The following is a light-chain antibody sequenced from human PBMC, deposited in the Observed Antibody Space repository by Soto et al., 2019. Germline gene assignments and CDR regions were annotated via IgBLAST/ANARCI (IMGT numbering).Light chain of an antibody. CDR1: NIGRKS. CDR2: DDR. V-gene: IGLV3-21*02. CDR3: QVWDSSSDLPNYV. J-gene: IGLJ1*01. Sequence: SYELTQPPSVSVAPGQTARITCGGNNIGRKSVHWYQQKPGQAPVLVVDDDRDRSSGIPERFSGSNSGNTATLTISRFEAGDEADYYCQVWDSSSDLPNYVFGTGTKVTVL.